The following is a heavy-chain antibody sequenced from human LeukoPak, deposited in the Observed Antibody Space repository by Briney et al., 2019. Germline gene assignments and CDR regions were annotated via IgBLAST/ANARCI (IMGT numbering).Heavy chain of an antibody. V-gene: IGHV4-59*01. CDR1: GGSISSYY. D-gene: IGHD2-2*01. CDR2: IYYSGST. Sequence: PSETLSLTCTVSGGSISSYYWSWIRQPPGKGLEWIGYIYYSGSTNYNPSLKSRVTISVDTSKNQFSLKLSSVTAADTAVYYCARGIVVVPAASDAFDIWGQGTMVTVSS. CDR3: ARGIVVVPAASDAFDI. J-gene: IGHJ3*02.